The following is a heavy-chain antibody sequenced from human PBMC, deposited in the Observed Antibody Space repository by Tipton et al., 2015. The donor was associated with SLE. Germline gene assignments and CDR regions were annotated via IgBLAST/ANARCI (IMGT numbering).Heavy chain of an antibody. CDR3: ATSYDSSGSDY. CDR2: ISYSGSI. V-gene: IGHV4-59*08. J-gene: IGHJ4*02. D-gene: IGHD3-22*01. CDR1: GGSISGHY. Sequence: TLSLTCTVSGGSISGHYWSWVRQSPGKGLEWIGYISYSGSINYNPSLKSRITMSVDTSKNQFSLKLSSVTAADTAVYYCATSYDSSGSDYWGQGTLVTVSS.